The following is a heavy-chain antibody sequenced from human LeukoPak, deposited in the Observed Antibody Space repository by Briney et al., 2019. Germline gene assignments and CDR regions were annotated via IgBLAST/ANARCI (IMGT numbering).Heavy chain of an antibody. J-gene: IGHJ4*02. CDR2: ITSSGRST. CDR1: GFTVSDYH. CDR3: TRERPGSYYALEY. V-gene: IGHV3-11*01. Sequence: GGSLRLSCAASGFTVSDYHMSWVRQAPGRGLEWISYITSSGRSTNHADSVKGRFTISRDNAKNSVVLQMSSLTVEDTAVYYCTRERPGSYYALEYWGQGALVTVSS. D-gene: IGHD3-10*01.